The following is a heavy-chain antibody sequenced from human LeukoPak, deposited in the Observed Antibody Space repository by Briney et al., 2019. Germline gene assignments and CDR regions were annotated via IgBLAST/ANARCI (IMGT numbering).Heavy chain of an antibody. CDR1: GGSISSGGYS. V-gene: IGHV4-30-2*01. Sequence: TSQTLSLTCAVSGGSISSGGYSWSWIRQPPGKGLERIGYIYHSGSTYYNPSLKSRVTISVDRSKNQFSLKLSSVTAADTAVYYCARTTMMGGWFDPWGQGTLVTVSS. D-gene: IGHD1-1*01. CDR3: ARTTMMGGWFDP. CDR2: IYHSGST. J-gene: IGHJ5*02.